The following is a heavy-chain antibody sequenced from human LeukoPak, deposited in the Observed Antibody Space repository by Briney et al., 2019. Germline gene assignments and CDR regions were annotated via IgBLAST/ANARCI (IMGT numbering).Heavy chain of an antibody. CDR1: GGTFSSYA. J-gene: IGHJ4*02. D-gene: IGHD2-2*01. CDR3: ARDPTHCSSTSCNGDY. Sequence: ASVKVSCKASGGTFSSYAISWVRQAPGQGLEWMGGIIPIFGTANYAQKFQGRVTITADESTSTAYMELSSLRSEDTAVYYCARDPTHCSSTSCNGDYWGQGTLVTVSS. V-gene: IGHV1-69*13. CDR2: IIPIFGTA.